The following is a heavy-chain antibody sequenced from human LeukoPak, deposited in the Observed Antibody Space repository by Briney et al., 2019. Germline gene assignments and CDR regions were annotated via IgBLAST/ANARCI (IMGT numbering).Heavy chain of an antibody. V-gene: IGHV4-59*01. CDR1: GGSISSYY. CDR3: AREGGYHSYFDY. D-gene: IGHD5-12*01. J-gene: IGHJ4*02. Sequence: PSETLSLTCTVSGGSISSYYWSWIRQPPGKGLEWIGYIYYSGSTNYNPSLKSRVTISVDTSKNQFSLKLSSVTAADTAVYYCAREGGYHSYFDYWGQGTLVTVSS. CDR2: IYYSGST.